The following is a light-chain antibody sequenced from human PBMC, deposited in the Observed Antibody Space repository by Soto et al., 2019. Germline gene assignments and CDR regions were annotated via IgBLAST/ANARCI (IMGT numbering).Light chain of an antibody. V-gene: IGKV3-15*01. CDR1: ESVGSN. CDR3: QQYYKWPPET. J-gene: IGKJ2*01. Sequence: ETGITQSPSTLSVSPGERATLSCRASESVGSNLAWYQQKPGQAPRLLIHGASKRATGIPARFSGSGSGTEFTLTISSLQSEDFAVYYCQQYYKWPPETFGQGTKVDIK. CDR2: GAS.